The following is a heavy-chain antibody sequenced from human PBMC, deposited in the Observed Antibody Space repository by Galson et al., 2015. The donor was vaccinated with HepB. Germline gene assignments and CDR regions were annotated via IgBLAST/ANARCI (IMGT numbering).Heavy chain of an antibody. D-gene: IGHD2-2*01. CDR3: ARHLAPGVVGYYYGLDV. Sequence: QVQLQESGPGLVKPSETLSLTCTVSGGSISRRLYYWGWFRQPPGKGLEWIGSIYYSGDTYYNPSLRSRVTISVDRSKNQFSLKLRSVTAADTAVYFCARHLAPGVVGYYYGLDVWGQGTTVTVSS. CDR1: GGSISRRLYY. J-gene: IGHJ6*02. CDR2: IYYSGDT. V-gene: IGHV4-39*01.